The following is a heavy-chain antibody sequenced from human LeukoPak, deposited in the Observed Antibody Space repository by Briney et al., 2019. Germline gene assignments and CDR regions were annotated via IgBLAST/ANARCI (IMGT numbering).Heavy chain of an antibody. CDR3: TRRLDD. J-gene: IGHJ4*02. Sequence: GGSLRLSCAASGFTFSSYAMSWVRQAPGKGLEWVSAISGSGGSTYYADSVKGRFTISRDNAQNSLYLQMNGLRIEDTAVYYCTRRLDDWGQGTLVTVSS. CDR1: GFTFSSYA. CDR2: ISGSGGST. D-gene: IGHD3-16*01. V-gene: IGHV3-23*01.